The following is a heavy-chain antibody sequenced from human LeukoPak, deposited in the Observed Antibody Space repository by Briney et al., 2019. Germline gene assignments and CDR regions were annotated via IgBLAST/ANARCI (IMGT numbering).Heavy chain of an antibody. CDR3: ARQVYCSGTSCYTKYYYYYMDV. Sequence: GGSLRPSCAASGFTFDDYGMSWVRQAPGKGLEWVSSINWNGGSTGYADSVKGRFTISRDNAKNSLYLQMNSLRAEDTALYYCARQVYCSGTSCYTKYYYYYMDVWGKGTTVTVSS. CDR2: INWNGGST. CDR1: GFTFDDYG. V-gene: IGHV3-20*04. J-gene: IGHJ6*03. D-gene: IGHD2-2*02.